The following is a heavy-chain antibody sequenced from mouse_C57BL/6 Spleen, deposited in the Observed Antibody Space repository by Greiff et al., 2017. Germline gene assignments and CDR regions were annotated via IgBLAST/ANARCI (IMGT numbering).Heavy chain of an antibody. CDR1: GYSITSGYY. D-gene: IGHD2-4*01. CDR2: ISYDGSN. J-gene: IGHJ3*01. V-gene: IGHV3-6*01. Sequence: EVKLQESGPGLVKPSQSLSLTCSVTGYSITSGYYWNWIRQFPGNKLEWMGYISYDGSNNYNPSLKNRISITRDTSKNQFFLKLNSVTTEDTATYYCARDPSYDYDGAYWGQGTLVTVSA. CDR3: ARDPSYDYDGAY.